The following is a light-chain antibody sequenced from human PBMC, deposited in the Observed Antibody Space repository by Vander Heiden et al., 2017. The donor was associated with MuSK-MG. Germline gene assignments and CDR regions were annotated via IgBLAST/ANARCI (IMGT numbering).Light chain of an antibody. V-gene: IGLV1-40*01. CDR2: ANN. CDR3: QSYDSSLSGSV. J-gene: IGLJ3*02. Sequence: QSVLTQPPSVSGAPGQRVTISCTGSSSNIGAGYDVHWYQQLPGTAPKLLIFANNNRPSGVPDRFSGSKSGASASLALTGLQAEDEADYYCQSYDSSLSGSVFSGGTKLTVL. CDR1: SSNIGAGYD.